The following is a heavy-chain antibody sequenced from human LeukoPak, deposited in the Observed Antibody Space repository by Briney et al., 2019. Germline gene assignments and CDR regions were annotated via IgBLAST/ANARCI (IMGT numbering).Heavy chain of an antibody. Sequence: KPSETLSLTCTVSGGSISSSSYYWGWIRQPPGKGLEWIGSIYYSGSTYYNPSLKSRVTISVDTSKNQCSLKLSSVTAADTAVYYCARPSWYSSSSGGSYWFDPWGQGTLVTVSS. D-gene: IGHD6-6*01. V-gene: IGHV4-39*01. CDR3: ARPSWYSSSSGGSYWFDP. J-gene: IGHJ5*02. CDR2: IYYSGST. CDR1: GGSISSSSYY.